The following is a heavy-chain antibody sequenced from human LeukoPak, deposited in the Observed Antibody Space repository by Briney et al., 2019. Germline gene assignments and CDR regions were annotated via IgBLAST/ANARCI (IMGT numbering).Heavy chain of an antibody. CDR3: ASPVVVPAAMDHWFDP. CDR2: ISSSGSTI. D-gene: IGHD2-2*01. CDR1: GFTFSDYY. J-gene: IGHJ5*02. V-gene: IGHV3-11*04. Sequence: GGSLRLSCAASGFTFSDYYMSWIRQAPGKGLEWVSYISSSGSTIYYADSVKGRFTISRDNAKNSLYLQMNSLRAEDTAVYYCASPVVVPAAMDHWFDPWGQGTLVTVSS.